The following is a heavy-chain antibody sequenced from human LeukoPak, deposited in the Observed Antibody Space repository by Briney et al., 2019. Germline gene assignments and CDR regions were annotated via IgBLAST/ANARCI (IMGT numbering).Heavy chain of an antibody. CDR3: ARGDGSFDY. D-gene: IGHD5-24*01. Sequence: GSLTLSCAASGFTVSGNYMSWVRQSPQKGLEWVSLIYSGTKRYYADSVKGRFTISRDNSKNTLYLQMNSLRAEDTAVYYCARGDGSFDYWGRGTLDPVSS. CDR2: IYSGTKR. J-gene: IGHJ4*02. CDR1: GFTVSGNY. V-gene: IGHV3-53*01.